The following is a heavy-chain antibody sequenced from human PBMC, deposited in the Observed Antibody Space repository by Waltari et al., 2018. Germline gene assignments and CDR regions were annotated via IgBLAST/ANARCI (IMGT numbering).Heavy chain of an antibody. D-gene: IGHD6-19*01. Sequence: EVQLVESGGGLVQPGGSLRLSCAASGFTFSSYWMSWVRQAPGKGLDGVANIKQDGSVKYYVDSVKGRFTISRDNAKNSLYLQMNSLRAEDTAVYYCARVFEQWLVPLDYWGQGTLVTVSS. CDR2: IKQDGSVK. CDR1: GFTFSSYW. V-gene: IGHV3-7*03. J-gene: IGHJ4*02. CDR3: ARVFEQWLVPLDY.